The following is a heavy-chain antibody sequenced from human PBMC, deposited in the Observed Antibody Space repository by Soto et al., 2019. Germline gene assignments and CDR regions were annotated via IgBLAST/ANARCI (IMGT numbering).Heavy chain of an antibody. CDR1: GYTFTSDG. CDR2: LRAYNGYT. Sequence: ASVKVSCRAAGYTFTSDGLSWVRPAPGQGRGGMGWLRAYNGYTNYAQKLQGRVTVTTATSTSTAYTELRNLISDDTAIYYCARASDSHISGWYVRYFDFW. V-gene: IGHV1-18*04. D-gene: IGHD6-19*01. J-gene: IGHJ4*01. CDR3: ARASDSHISGWYVRYFDF.